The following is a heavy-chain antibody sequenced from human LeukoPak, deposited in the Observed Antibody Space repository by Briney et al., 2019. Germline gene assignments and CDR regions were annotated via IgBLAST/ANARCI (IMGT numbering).Heavy chain of an antibody. CDR2: IIPIFGTA. CDR1: GGTFSSYA. J-gene: IGHJ5*02. D-gene: IGHD3-22*01. V-gene: IGHV1-69*13. CDR3: ARAVSDYYDSSGYLFSGWFDP. Sequence: SVKVSCKASGGTFSSYAISWVRQAPGQGLEWMGGIIPIFGTANYAQKFQGRVTITADESTSTAYMELSSLRSEDTAVYYCARAVSDYYDSSGYLFSGWFDPWGQETLVTVSS.